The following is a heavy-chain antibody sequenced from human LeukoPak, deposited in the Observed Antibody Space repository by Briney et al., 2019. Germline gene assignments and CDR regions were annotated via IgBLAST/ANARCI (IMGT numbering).Heavy chain of an antibody. Sequence: ASVKVSCKASGYTFTSYYMHWVRQAPGQGPEWMGIINPSGGTRRYAQKFQDRATMTRDMSTSTAYLDLSSLSSEDTAVYYCARGHDSSGFFDYWGQGTLVTVSS. CDR1: GYTFTSYY. CDR2: INPSGGTR. V-gene: IGHV1-46*01. J-gene: IGHJ4*02. CDR3: ARGHDSSGFFDY. D-gene: IGHD3-22*01.